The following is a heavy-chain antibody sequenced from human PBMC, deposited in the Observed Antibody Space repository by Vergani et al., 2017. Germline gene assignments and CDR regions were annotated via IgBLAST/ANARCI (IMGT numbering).Heavy chain of an antibody. D-gene: IGHD3-3*01. CDR3: ARARKFGFGVVWEGWFDP. V-gene: IGHV3-74*01. CDR1: GFTFNEYW. CDR2: MNGDGDTI. Sequence: EVELVESGGGLVQPGGSLRLSCAASGFTFNEYWMHWARQVPGKGLVWVSGMNGDGDTISYADSVKGRFTISRDNAKNTLFLQMNSLRAEDTAVYYCARARKFGFGVVWEGWFDPGGQGTLVTVSS. J-gene: IGHJ5*02.